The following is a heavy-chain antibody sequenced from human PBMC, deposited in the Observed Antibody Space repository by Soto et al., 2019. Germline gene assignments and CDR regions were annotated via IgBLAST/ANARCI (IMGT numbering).Heavy chain of an antibody. V-gene: IGHV4-34*01. D-gene: IGHD4-17*01. CDR3: ARVGYGDHLFAY. CDR1: GGSFSGCY. J-gene: IGHJ4*02. CDR2: INHSGST. Sequence: SETLSLTCAVYGGSFSGCYWSWIRQPPGKGLEWIGEINHSGSTNYNPSLKSRVTISVDTSKNQFSLKLSSVTAADTAVYYCARVGYGDHLFAYSAQRTLVTVSS.